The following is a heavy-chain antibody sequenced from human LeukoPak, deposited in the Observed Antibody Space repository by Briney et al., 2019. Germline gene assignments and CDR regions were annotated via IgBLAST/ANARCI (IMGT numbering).Heavy chain of an antibody. D-gene: IGHD1-26*01. CDR3: TTRGGSFSIFDY. CDR1: GFSFRDYP. J-gene: IGHJ4*02. CDR2: ISAGADVI. Sequence: PGGSLRLSCEAAGFSFRDYPMGWVRRASGKRLEWVSGISAGADVIFYADPVKGRFTISRDNSKNTLYLQMNSLKTEDTAVYYCTTRGGSFSIFDYWGQGTLVTVSS. V-gene: IGHV3-23*01.